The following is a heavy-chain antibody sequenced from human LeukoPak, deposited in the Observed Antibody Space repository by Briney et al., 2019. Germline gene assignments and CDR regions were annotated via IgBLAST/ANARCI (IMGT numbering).Heavy chain of an antibody. Sequence: ASVTVSCKASGYTFTNYGISWVRQAPGQGLEWMGWINTYNGNTNYAQKFQGRVTITTDTSTSTAYMELRSLRSDDPAVYYCARNSPRDVAGRQFLPGVLSLLSQCDNCFDPWGQGTLVSVSS. CDR1: GYTFTNYG. CDR2: INTYNGNT. V-gene: IGHV1-18*04. J-gene: IGHJ5*02. D-gene: IGHD7-27*01. CDR3: ARNSPRDVAGRQFLPGVLSLLSQCDNCFDP.